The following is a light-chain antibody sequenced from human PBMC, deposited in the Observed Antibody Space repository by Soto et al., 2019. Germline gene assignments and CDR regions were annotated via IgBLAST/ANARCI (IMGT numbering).Light chain of an antibody. V-gene: IGKV1-33*01. CDR3: QQYENVPLT. J-gene: IGKJ4*01. CDR2: DAS. CDR1: QDISKY. Sequence: EIQMTQSPSSLSASFGDRVTITCQASQDISKYLNWYQQKPGKAPKLLIYDASNLETGVPSKFSGRGSGTDFTFTISSLQPEDIATYYCQQYENVPLTFGGGTKVDNK.